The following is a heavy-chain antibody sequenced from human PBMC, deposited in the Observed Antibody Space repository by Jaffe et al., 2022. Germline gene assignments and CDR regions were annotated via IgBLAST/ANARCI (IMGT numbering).Heavy chain of an antibody. J-gene: IGHJ3*02. Sequence: QVQLQESGPGLVKPSETLSLTCAVSGYSISSGYYWGWIRQPPGKGLEWIGSIYHSGSTYYNPSLKSRVTISVDTSKNQFSLKLSSVTAADTAVYYCARPYSSGYSDAFDIWGQGTMVTVSS. CDR1: GYSISSGYY. CDR2: IYHSGST. V-gene: IGHV4-38-2*01. CDR3: ARPYSSGYSDAFDI. D-gene: IGHD3-22*01.